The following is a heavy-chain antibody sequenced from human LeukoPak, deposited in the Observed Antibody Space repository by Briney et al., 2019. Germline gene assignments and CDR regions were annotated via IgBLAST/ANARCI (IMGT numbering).Heavy chain of an antibody. CDR1: GGSISSYY. CDR2: IYYRGGP. J-gene: IGHJ4*02. Sequence: SETLSLTCTVSGGSISSYYWSGLRQPPGKGREWIGYIYYRGGPNDNPSLKSRGTLAVDTSKNQFSLKLSSVTAADTAVYYCARGVGYSSSSRYYFDYWGQGTLVTVSS. D-gene: IGHD6-6*01. V-gene: IGHV4-59*01. CDR3: ARGVGYSSSSRYYFDY.